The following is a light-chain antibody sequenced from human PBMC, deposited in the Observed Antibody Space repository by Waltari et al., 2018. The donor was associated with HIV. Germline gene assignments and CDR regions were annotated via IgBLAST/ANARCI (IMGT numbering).Light chain of an antibody. Sequence: DFVMTQSPLSLPVTPGEPASISCGSSQSLLHSNGYNFLDWYLQKPGQSPQLLIYSGSYRASGVPDRFSGSASGTNFTLKISRVEAEDVGVYYCMQGLQSPFTFGGGTKVEIK. CDR1: QSLLHSNGYNF. J-gene: IGKJ4*01. CDR3: MQGLQSPFT. CDR2: SGS. V-gene: IGKV2-28*01.